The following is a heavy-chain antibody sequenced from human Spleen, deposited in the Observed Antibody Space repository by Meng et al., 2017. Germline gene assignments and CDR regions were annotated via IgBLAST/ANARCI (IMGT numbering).Heavy chain of an antibody. CDR1: GFTFSSYA. CDR2: ISGSGGST. V-gene: IGHV3-23*01. CDR3: AKYSYGLGDYFDY. J-gene: IGHJ4*02. Sequence: GGSLRLSCAASGFTFSSYAMSWVRQAPGKGLEWVSAISGSGGSTYYADSVKGRFTISRHNSKNTLYLQMNSLRAEDTALYYCAKYSYGLGDYFDYWGQGALVTVSS. D-gene: IGHD3-10*01.